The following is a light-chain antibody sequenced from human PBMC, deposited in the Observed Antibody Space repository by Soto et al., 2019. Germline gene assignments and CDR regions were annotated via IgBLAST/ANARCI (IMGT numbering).Light chain of an antibody. CDR2: GAS. V-gene: IGKV3-15*01. Sequence: EIVMTQSTATLSVSPGERATLSCRASQSVSSNLAWYQQKPGQAPRLLIYGASTRATGIPARFSGSGSGTEFTLSISRLQSEDFAVYYCQQYNNWLMYTFGQGTKLEIK. CDR3: QQYNNWLMYT. J-gene: IGKJ2*01. CDR1: QSVSSN.